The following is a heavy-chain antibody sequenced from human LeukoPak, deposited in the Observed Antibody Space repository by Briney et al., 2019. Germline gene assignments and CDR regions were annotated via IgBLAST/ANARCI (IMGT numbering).Heavy chain of an antibody. Sequence: ASVKVSCRASGYTFTSYDINWVRQATGQGLEWMGWMNPNSGNTGYAQKFQGRVTMTRNTSISTAYMELSSLRSEDTAVYYCASLIAVAGTRDYWGQGTLVTVSS. V-gene: IGHV1-8*01. CDR3: ASLIAVAGTRDY. D-gene: IGHD6-19*01. CDR2: MNPNSGNT. CDR1: GYTFTSYD. J-gene: IGHJ4*02.